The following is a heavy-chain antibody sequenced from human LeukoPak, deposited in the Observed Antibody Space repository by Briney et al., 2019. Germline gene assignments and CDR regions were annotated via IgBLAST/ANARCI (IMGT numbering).Heavy chain of an antibody. V-gene: IGHV3-23*01. Sequence: GGSLRLSCAVSGFTFSSFDMIWVRQTPGKGLEWVSVISASGDSTYYADSVKGRFTIPRDNSMKTLYLHLKSLRVEDTAKYYCVKRAASCFDHWGQGTLITVSS. CDR3: VKRAASCFDH. D-gene: IGHD1-26*01. CDR1: GFTFSSFD. J-gene: IGHJ4*02. CDR2: ISASGDST.